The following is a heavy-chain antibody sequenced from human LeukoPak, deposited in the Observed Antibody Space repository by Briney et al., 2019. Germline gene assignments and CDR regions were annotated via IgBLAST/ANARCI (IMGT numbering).Heavy chain of an antibody. V-gene: IGHV4-59*11. CDR2: ISYIGST. J-gene: IGHJ3*02. CDR3: GRDPTTVTKGLDI. CDR1: GDPMNSHY. D-gene: IGHD4-17*01. Sequence: PSETLSLTCTVSGDPMNSHYWSWIRQPPGKGLEWIGYISYIGSTNYNPSLKSRVTISVDTSKNQFSLKLSSVTAADTAVYYCGRDPTTVTKGLDIWGKGTMVTVSS.